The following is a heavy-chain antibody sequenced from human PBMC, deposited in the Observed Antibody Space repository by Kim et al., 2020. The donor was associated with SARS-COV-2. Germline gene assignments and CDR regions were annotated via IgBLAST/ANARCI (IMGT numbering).Heavy chain of an antibody. D-gene: IGHD3-10*01. V-gene: IGHV7-4-1*02. CDR2: INTNTGNP. Sequence: ASVKVSCKASGYTFTSYAMNWVRQAPGQGLEWMGWINTNTGNPTYAQGFTGRFVFSLDTSVSTAYLQISSLKAEDTAVYYCARDHRWFGELGGWFDPWGQGTLVTVSS. J-gene: IGHJ5*02. CDR3: ARDHRWFGELGGWFDP. CDR1: GYTFTSYA.